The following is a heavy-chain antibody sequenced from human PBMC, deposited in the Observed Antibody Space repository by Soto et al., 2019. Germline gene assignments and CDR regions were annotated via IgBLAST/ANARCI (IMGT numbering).Heavy chain of an antibody. J-gene: IGHJ6*02. V-gene: IGHV1-18*01. D-gene: IGHD3-16*01. Sequence: QVQLVQSGDEVKKPGASVKVSCKASGYIFVNYGIAWVRQAPGQGLEWMGWISPYTGNTHSATKVQGRHTMTTDTATSTAYMDQGSLTSDDAAVYYCVMVDNYVTPTPQDVRGQGTTVTVSS. CDR1: GYIFVNYG. CDR2: ISPYTGNT. CDR3: VMVDNYVTPTPQDV.